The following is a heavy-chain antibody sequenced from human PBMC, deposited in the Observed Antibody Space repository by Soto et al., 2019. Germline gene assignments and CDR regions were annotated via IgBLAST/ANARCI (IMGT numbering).Heavy chain of an antibody. CDR1: GYIFTSYA. V-gene: IGHV1-3*01. D-gene: IGHD3-16*02. Sequence: RASVKVSCKASGYIFTSYAMHWVRQAPGQRLEWMGWINAGNGNTKYSQKFQGRVTITRDTSASTAYMELSSLRSEDTAVFYCARLSEGVITFGGVIVIGTINDAFDIWGQGTMVTVSS. CDR3: ARLSEGVITFGGVIVIGTINDAFDI. J-gene: IGHJ3*02. CDR2: INAGNGNT.